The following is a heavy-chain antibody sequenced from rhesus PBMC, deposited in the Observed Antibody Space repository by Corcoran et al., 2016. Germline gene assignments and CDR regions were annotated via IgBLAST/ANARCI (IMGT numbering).Heavy chain of an antibody. CDR1: GFTFSNYW. V-gene: IGHV3-16*01. J-gene: IGHJ4*01. Sequence: EVQLVESGGGLVQPGGSLRLSCAASGFTFSNYWMSWVRRIKNKADGGTAAYAESVKGRFTISRDDSKNTLYLQMNSLKTEDTAVYYCTRDWYWGDSQFFDYWGQGVLVTVSS. D-gene: IGHD3-34*01. CDR2: IKNKADGGTA. CDR3: TRDWYWGDSQFFDY.